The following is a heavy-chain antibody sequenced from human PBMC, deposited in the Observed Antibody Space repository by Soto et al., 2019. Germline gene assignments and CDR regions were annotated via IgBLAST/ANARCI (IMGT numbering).Heavy chain of an antibody. CDR1: GFTFSSHA. D-gene: IGHD3-3*02. Sequence: PGGSLRLSCSASGFTFSSHAMHWVRQTPGKGREYVSSISSNGGSTDYVDSVKGRFTISRDNSKSTLYLQLSTLRPEDTGVYYCARSHSFDGSIYHYYFDFWGQGTLVTVSS. CDR3: ARSHSFDGSIYHYYFDF. J-gene: IGHJ4*02. CDR2: ISSNGGST. V-gene: IGHV3-64D*06.